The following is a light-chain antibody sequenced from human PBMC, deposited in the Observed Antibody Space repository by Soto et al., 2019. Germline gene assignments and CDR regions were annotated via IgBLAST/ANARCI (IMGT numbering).Light chain of an antibody. Sequence: IVLTPSPATLSFSPLQGSTISVRSSRSVNSYLAWYQQKPGRAPRLLISDASNRATGIPARFSGSGSGTDFTLTISSLEPEDFAVYYCQHRSEWPVSFGQGTKVDIK. CDR1: RSVNSY. V-gene: IGKV3-11*01. CDR2: DAS. CDR3: QHRSEWPVS. J-gene: IGKJ1*01.